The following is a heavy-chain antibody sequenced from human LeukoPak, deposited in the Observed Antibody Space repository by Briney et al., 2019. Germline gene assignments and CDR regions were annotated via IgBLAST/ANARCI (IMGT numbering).Heavy chain of an antibody. J-gene: IGHJ4*02. CDR3: ANDGPTTAGDY. V-gene: IGHV3-21*01. CDR1: GFTFSSYS. Sequence: GGSLRLSCAASGFTFSSYSMNWIRQAPGKGLEWVSSISSTSYIYYADSVKGRFTISKDNAKNSLYLQMNSLRAEDTAVYYCANDGPTTAGDYWGQGTLVTVSS. D-gene: IGHD4-17*01. CDR2: ISSTSYI.